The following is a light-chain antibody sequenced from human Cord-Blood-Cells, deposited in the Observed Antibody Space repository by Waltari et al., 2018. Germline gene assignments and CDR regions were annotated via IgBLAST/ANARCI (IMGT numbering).Light chain of an antibody. V-gene: IGLV2-11*01. J-gene: IGLJ1*01. CDR2: DVS. CDR3: CSYAGSYTYV. Sequence: QSALPQPRSVSGSPGQSVTISCTGTSSDVCGYHYVSWYQQHPGKAPKLMIYDVSKRPSGVPDRFSGSKSGNTASLTISGLQAEDEADYYCCSYAGSYTYVFGTGTKVTVL. CDR1: SSDVCGYHY.